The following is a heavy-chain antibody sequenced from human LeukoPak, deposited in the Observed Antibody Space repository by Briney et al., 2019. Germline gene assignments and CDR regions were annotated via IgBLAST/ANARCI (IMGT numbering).Heavy chain of an antibody. Sequence: PSETLSLTCVVSGVSISSFNWWGWVRQPPGKGLEWIGEIYHSGSPNYNPSLKSRATISVDKSRNHFSLNLSSVTAADTAVYYCARVNINNWHSCDYWGQGTLVTVSS. CDR1: GVSISSFNW. CDR3: ARVNINNWHSCDY. CDR2: IYHSGSP. V-gene: IGHV4/OR15-8*01. D-gene: IGHD1-1*01. J-gene: IGHJ4*02.